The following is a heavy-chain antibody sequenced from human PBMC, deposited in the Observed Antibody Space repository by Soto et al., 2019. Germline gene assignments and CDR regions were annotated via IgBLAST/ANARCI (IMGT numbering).Heavy chain of an antibody. Sequence: PGESLKISCKGSGYSFTSYWIGWVRQMPGKGPEWMGIIYPGDSDTRYSPSFQGQVTFSADKSISTAYVQWSSLKASDIAMYYCARQGSDYYYGMDVWGQGTTVTVSS. CDR3: ARQGSDYYYGMDV. D-gene: IGHD6-25*01. V-gene: IGHV5-51*01. J-gene: IGHJ6*02. CDR2: IYPGDSDT. CDR1: GYSFTSYW.